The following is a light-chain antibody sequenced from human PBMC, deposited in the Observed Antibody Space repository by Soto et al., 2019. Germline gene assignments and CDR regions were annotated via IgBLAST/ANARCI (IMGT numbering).Light chain of an antibody. J-gene: IGKJ1*01. CDR2: GAS. CDR1: QSVSSSY. CDR3: QQYGSSFTWT. V-gene: IGKV3-20*01. Sequence: EIVLTQSPGTLSLSPGERATLSCRASQSVSSSYLAWYQQKPGQAPRFLIYGASSRATGIPDRFSGSGSGTDFTLTISRLEPEDFAVYYCQQYGSSFTWTFGQGTKVEIK.